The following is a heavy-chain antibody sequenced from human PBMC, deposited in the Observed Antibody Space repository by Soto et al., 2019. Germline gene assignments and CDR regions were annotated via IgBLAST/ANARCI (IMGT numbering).Heavy chain of an antibody. V-gene: IGHV1-18*03. CDR2: ISAHNGNT. CDR3: ARDPTDGSGWYSDS. J-gene: IGHJ4*02. CDR1: GDIFTTNA. Sequence: ASVKVSCKTSGDIFTTNAISWVRQAPGQGLEWMGWISAHNGNTNYAQKFQGRVTMTTDTSTNTAYMELRSLGSDDMAVYYCARDPTDGSGWYSDSWGQGTLVTVSS. D-gene: IGHD6-19*01.